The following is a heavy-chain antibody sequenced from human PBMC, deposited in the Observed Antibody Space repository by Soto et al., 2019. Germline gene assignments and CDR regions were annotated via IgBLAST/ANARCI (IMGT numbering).Heavy chain of an antibody. CDR3: ARAYSSSSGRDAFDV. D-gene: IGHD6-6*01. Sequence: EVQLVESGGGLVQPGGSLRLSCAASGFTFSTYSMNWVRQAPGKGLEWVSYISGSSSTRYYADSVKGRFTVSRDNAKNSLYLQVNCLRVEDTAVYYCARAYSSSSGRDAFDVWGQGTMVTVSS. J-gene: IGHJ3*01. V-gene: IGHV3-48*01. CDR1: GFTFSTYS. CDR2: ISGSSSTR.